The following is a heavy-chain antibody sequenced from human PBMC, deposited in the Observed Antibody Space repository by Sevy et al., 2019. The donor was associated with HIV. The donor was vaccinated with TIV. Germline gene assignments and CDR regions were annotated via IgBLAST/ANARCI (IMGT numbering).Heavy chain of an antibody. CDR2: ISYDGSNK. J-gene: IGHJ6*03. CDR1: GFTFSSYG. V-gene: IGHV3-30*18. CDR3: AKDRYYYGSGRWGYYYYYYMDV. D-gene: IGHD3-10*01. Sequence: GVSLRLSCAASGFTFSSYGMHWVRQAPGKGLEWVAVISYDGSNKYYADSVKGRFTISRDNSKNTLYLQMNSLRAEDTAVYYCAKDRYYYGSGRWGYYYYYYMDVWGKGTTVTVSS.